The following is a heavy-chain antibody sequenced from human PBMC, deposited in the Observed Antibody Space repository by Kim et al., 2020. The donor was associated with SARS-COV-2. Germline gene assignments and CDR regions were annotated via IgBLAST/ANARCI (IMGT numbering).Heavy chain of an antibody. CDR2: ISWNSGSI. D-gene: IGHD6-13*01. CDR3: AKTPLGGIAAAGHNSGPEYYFDY. Sequence: GGSLRLSCAASGFTFDDYAMHWVRQAPGKGLEWVSGISWNSGSIGYADSVKGRFTISRDNAKNSLYLQMNSLRAEDTALYYCAKTPLGGIAAAGHNSGPEYYFDYWGQGTLVTVSS. J-gene: IGHJ4*02. V-gene: IGHV3-9*01. CDR1: GFTFDDYA.